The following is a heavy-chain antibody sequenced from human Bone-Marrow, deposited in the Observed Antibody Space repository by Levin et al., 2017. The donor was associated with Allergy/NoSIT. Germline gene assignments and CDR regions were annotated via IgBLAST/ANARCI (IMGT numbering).Heavy chain of an antibody. Sequence: AASVKVSCKASGYTFTSYDINWVRQATGQGLEWMGWMNPNSGNTGYAQKFQGRVTMTRNTSISTAYMELSSLRSEDTAVYYCARGVNAPNYDYVWGSYRYTGGGKWLFDNWGQGTLVTVSS. J-gene: IGHJ4*02. CDR3: ARGVNAPNYDYVWGSYRYTGGGKWLFDN. V-gene: IGHV1-8*01. CDR1: GYTFTSYD. CDR2: MNPNSGNT. D-gene: IGHD3-16*02.